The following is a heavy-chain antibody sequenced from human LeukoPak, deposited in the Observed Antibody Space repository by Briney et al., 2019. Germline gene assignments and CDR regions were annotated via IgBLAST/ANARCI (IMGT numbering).Heavy chain of an antibody. V-gene: IGHV3-30*02. CDR1: GFTFSSYG. J-gene: IGHJ4*02. CDR3: ANGDCRGGRCSSGAY. CDR2: IRYDGSKK. D-gene: IGHD2-15*01. Sequence: GESLRLSCAASGFTFSSYGMHWVRQAPGKGLEWVAFIRYDGSKKNYADSVKGRFTISRDNSKSTLYLQMNSLRGEDTAVYYCANGDCRGGRCSSGAYWGQGTLVTVSS.